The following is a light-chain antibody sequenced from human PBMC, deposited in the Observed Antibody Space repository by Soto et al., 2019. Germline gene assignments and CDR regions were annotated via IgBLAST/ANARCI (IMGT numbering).Light chain of an antibody. Sequence: EVVLTQSPGTLSLSPRERATLSCMASQSVSNNYLAWYQHKPGQAPRLLIYGASNRAPGIPDRFSGSGSGPDFTLTISRLEPEDFAVYYCQQYAASPRTFCQGTLVEVK. V-gene: IGKV3-20*01. J-gene: IGKJ1*01. CDR3: QQYAASPRT. CDR1: QSVSNNY. CDR2: GAS.